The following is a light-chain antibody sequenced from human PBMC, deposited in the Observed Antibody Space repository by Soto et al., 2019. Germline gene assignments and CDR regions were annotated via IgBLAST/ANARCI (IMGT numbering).Light chain of an antibody. J-gene: IGLJ2*01. Sequence: QSVLTQPRSVSGSPGQSVTISCTGTSSDVGGYNYVSWYQQHPGKAPKGMIYDVSERPSGAPDRFSGSKSGNTASLTISGLQAEDEADYYCCSNAGSYEVFGGGTKLTVL. CDR3: CSNAGSYEV. V-gene: IGLV2-11*01. CDR1: SSDVGGYNY. CDR2: DVS.